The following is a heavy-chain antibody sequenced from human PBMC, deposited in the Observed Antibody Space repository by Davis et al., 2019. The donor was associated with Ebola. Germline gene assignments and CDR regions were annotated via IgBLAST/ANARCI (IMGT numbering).Heavy chain of an antibody. CDR2: INHSGST. CDR3: ARRSNSPFDY. CDR1: GGSFSGYY. J-gene: IGHJ4*02. Sequence: MPSETLSLTCAVYGGSFSGYYWSWIRQPPGKGLEWIGEINHSGSTNYNPSFKSRVTISVDTSKKQFSLKLSSVTAADTAVYYCARRSNSPFDYWGQGTLVTVSS. D-gene: IGHD6-6*01. V-gene: IGHV4-34*01.